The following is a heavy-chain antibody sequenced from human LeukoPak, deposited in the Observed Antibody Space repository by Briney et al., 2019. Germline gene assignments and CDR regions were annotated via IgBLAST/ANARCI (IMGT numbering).Heavy chain of an antibody. J-gene: IGHJ4*02. CDR3: ARGTHEYSSSWTFDY. D-gene: IGHD6-13*01. V-gene: IGHV4-59*01. Sequence: PSETLSLTCTVSGGSISSYYWSWIRQPSGKGLEWIGYIYYSGSTNYNPSLKSRVTISVDTSKNQFSLKLSSVTAADTAVYYCARGTHEYSSSWTFDYWGQGTLVTVSS. CDR1: GGSISSYY. CDR2: IYYSGST.